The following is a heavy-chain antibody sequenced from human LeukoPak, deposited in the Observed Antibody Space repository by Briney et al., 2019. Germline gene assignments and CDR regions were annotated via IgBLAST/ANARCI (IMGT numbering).Heavy chain of an antibody. Sequence: GASVKVSCKASGYTFTSYGFSWVRRAPGQGLEWMGWISTYYGNTNYAQKLQDRVTMTTDTSTSTAYMELTSLRSDDTAVYYCARVYSTNYYGSGDRPFLFDYWGQGTVVTVSS. D-gene: IGHD3-10*01. CDR2: ISTYYGNT. CDR1: GYTFTSYG. V-gene: IGHV1-18*01. CDR3: ARVYSTNYYGSGDRPFLFDY. J-gene: IGHJ4*02.